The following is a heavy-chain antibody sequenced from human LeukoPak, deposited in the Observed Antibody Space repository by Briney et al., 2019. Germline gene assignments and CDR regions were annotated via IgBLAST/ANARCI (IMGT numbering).Heavy chain of an antibody. CDR2: INHSGST. V-gene: IGHV4-34*01. D-gene: IGHD6-6*01. J-gene: IGHJ4*02. CDR3: ARGLAIAARPFYYFDY. Sequence: SETLSLTCAVYGGSFSGYYWSWIRQPPGKGLEWIGEINHSGSTNYNPSLKSRVTISVDTSKNQFSLKLSSVTAADTAVYYCARGLAIAARPFYYFDYWGQGTLVTVSS. CDR1: GGSFSGYY.